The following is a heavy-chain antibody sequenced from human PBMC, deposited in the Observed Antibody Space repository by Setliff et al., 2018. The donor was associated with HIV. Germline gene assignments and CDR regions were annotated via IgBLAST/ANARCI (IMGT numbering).Heavy chain of an antibody. CDR3: AGPRWPFDY. CDR2: ISGSGGST. D-gene: IGHD2-15*01. CDR1: GFTFSSYA. V-gene: IGHV3-23*01. J-gene: IGHJ4*02. Sequence: GGSLSLSCAASGFTFSSYAMSWVRQAPGKGLEWVSTISGSGGSTYYADSVKGRFTISRDNSKNTLYLQMNSLRAEDTAVYYCAGPRWPFDYWGQGTLVTVSS.